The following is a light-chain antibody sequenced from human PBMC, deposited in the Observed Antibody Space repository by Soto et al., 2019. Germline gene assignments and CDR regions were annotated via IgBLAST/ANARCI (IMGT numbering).Light chain of an antibody. Sequence: SYELTQSSSVSVAPGQTARITCGGNNIGSKRVHWYQHKAGQAPVLVVYNDNVRPSGIPERFSGSNSGNTATLIISRVEAGDEADYYCQVWDSSGDWIFGGGTKLT. CDR1: NIGSKR. CDR3: QVWDSSGDWI. V-gene: IGLV3-21*02. CDR2: NDN. J-gene: IGLJ2*01.